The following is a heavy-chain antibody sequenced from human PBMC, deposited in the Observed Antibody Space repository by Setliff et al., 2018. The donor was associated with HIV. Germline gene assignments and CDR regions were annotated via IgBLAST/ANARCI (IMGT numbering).Heavy chain of an antibody. D-gene: IGHD2-21*02. CDR1: GYTLTSYD. CDR3: ARVVTGGGNWFDP. Sequence: ASVKVSCKASGYTLTSYDINWVRQATGQGLEWMGWMNPNSGNTGYAQKFQGRVTITRSTSISTAYMELSSLRSEDTAVYYCARVVTGGGNWFDPWGQGTLVTVSS. V-gene: IGHV1-8*03. CDR2: MNPNSGNT. J-gene: IGHJ5*02.